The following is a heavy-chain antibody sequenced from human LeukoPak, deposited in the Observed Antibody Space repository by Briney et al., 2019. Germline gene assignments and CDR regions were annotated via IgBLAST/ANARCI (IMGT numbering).Heavy chain of an antibody. CDR2: IIPIFGTA. J-gene: IGHJ4*02. V-gene: IGHV1-69*13. D-gene: IGHD4-11*01. CDR1: GGTFSSYA. Sequence: ASVNVSCKASGGTFSSYAISWVRQAPGQGLEWMGGIIPIFGTANYAQKFQGRVTITADESTSTAYMELSSLRSEDTAVYYCALTVTTMGFPFDYWGQGTLVTVSS. CDR3: ALTVTTMGFPFDY.